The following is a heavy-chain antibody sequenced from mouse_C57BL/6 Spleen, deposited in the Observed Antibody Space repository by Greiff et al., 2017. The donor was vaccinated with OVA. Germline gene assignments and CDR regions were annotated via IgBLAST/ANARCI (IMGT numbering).Heavy chain of an antibody. CDR3: ARSPYDYDGRAFAY. D-gene: IGHD2-4*01. CDR1: GYTFTSYW. Sequence: VKLMEPGAELVKPGASVKLSCKASGYTFTSYWMHWVKQRPGRGLEWIGRIDPNSGGTKYNEKFKSKATLTVDKPSSTAYMQLSSLTSEDSAVYYCARSPYDYDGRAFAYWGQGTLVTVSA. V-gene: IGHV1-72*01. J-gene: IGHJ3*01. CDR2: IDPNSGGT.